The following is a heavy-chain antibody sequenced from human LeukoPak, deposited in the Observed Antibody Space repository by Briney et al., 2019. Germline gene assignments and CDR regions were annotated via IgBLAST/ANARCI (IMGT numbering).Heavy chain of an antibody. Sequence: SETLSLTYTVSGGSISSYYWSWIRPPPGKGLEWSGYIYYSGSTNYNPSLQSRVTISVDTSKNQFSLKLSSVTAADTAVYYCARGPFPIVVVVDGATAPSWFDPWGQGTLVTVSS. CDR1: GGSISSYY. V-gene: IGHV4-59*01. D-gene: IGHD2-15*01. CDR2: IYYSGST. CDR3: ARGPFPIVVVVDGATAPSWFDP. J-gene: IGHJ5*02.